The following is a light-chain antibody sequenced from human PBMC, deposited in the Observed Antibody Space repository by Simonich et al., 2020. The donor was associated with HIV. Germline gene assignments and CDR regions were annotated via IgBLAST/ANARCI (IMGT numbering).Light chain of an antibody. V-gene: IGKV3-11*01. J-gene: IGKJ4*01. CDR1: QSVSSY. Sequence: EIVLTQSPATLSLSPGERATLSCRASQSVSSYLAWYQQKLGQAPRLRIYDASNRATGIPARFSGSGSGTDFTLTISSLEPEDFAVYYCQQRSNWPLTFGGGTKVEIK. CDR3: QQRSNWPLT. CDR2: DAS.